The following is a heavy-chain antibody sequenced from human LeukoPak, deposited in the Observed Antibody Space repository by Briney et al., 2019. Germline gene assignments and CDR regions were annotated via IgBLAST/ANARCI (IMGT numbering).Heavy chain of an antibody. V-gene: IGHV5-51*01. J-gene: IGHJ5*02. CDR2: IYPGDSDT. D-gene: IGHD2-2*01. CDR3: ARLVSEGPYCSSTSCYEYNWFDP. Sequence: GESLKISCKGSGYSFTSYWIGWVRQMPGKGLEWMGIIYPGDSDTRYSPSFQGQVTISADKSISTAYLQWSSLKASDTAMYYCARLVSEGPYCSSTSCYEYNWFDPWRQGTLVTVSS. CDR1: GYSFTSYW.